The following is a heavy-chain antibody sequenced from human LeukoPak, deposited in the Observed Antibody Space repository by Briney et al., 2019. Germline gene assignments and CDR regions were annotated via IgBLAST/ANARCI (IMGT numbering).Heavy chain of an antibody. CDR2: INPSGGST. CDR1: GYTFTSYY. D-gene: IGHD3-16*01. V-gene: IGHV1-46*01. Sequence: ASVKVSCKASGYTFTSYYMHWVRQAPGQGLEWMGIINPSGGSTSYAQKFQGRVTMTRDTSTSTVYMELSSLRSEDTAVYYCASVWGGLEEDYYYGMDVGGQGTTVTVSS. CDR3: ASVWGGLEEDYYYGMDV. J-gene: IGHJ6*02.